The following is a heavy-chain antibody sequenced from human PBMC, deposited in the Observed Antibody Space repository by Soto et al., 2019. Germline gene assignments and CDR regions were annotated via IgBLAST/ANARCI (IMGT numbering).Heavy chain of an antibody. V-gene: IGHV4-34*01. D-gene: IGHD1-26*01. Sequence: QVQLQQWGAGLLKPSETLSLTCAVYGKSLSGYYWSWIRQPPGKALEWIGEINHSGNTNYNPSLKSRVTISVDTSKNQLFLNLSSVTAADTAMYYCARHHVRGRTIAGAAEFWGQGTLDTVSS. J-gene: IGHJ4*02. CDR3: ARHHVRGRTIAGAAEF. CDR1: GKSLSGYY. CDR2: INHSGNT.